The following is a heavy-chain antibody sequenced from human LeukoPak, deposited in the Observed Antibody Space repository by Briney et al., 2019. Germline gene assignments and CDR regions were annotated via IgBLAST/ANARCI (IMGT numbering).Heavy chain of an antibody. CDR3: ARASGYYDSSGYYSPTSNYYYGMDV. V-gene: IGHV4-31*03. CDR2: IYYSGST. Sequence: SQTLSLTCTASGGSISSGGYYWSWIRQHPGKGLEWIGYIYYSGSTYYNPSLKSRVTISVDTSKNQFSLKLSSVTAADTAVYYCARASGYYDSSGYYSPTSNYYYGMDVWGQGTTVTVSS. D-gene: IGHD3-22*01. CDR1: GGSISSGGYY. J-gene: IGHJ6*02.